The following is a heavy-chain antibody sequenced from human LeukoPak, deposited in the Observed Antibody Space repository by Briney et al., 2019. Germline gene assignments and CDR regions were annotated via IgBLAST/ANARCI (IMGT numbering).Heavy chain of an antibody. CDR1: GYSFANYW. CDR2: IYPGDADT. CDR3: ARHYLNYYYGMDA. V-gene: IGHV5-51*01. J-gene: IGHJ6*02. D-gene: IGHD3-10*01. Sequence: GESLKISCKGSGYSFANYWIGWVRQMPGKGLEWMGIIYPGDADTKYSPSFPGQVTISADKSISTAYLQWSSLEASDTAMYYCARHYLNYYYGMDAWGQGTTVTVSS.